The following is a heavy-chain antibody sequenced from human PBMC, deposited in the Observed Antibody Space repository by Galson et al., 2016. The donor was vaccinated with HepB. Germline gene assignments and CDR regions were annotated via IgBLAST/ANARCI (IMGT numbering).Heavy chain of an antibody. D-gene: IGHD1-14*01. CDR1: GFSFSSLW. CDR2: INQDGSVR. Sequence: SLRLSCAASGFSFSSLWMSWVRQAPGKGPEWVAIINQDGSVRNYVDSVKGRFFVSRDNAKNSLHLQMDSLRAEDTAVYYCLRDTGRGTHDSWNQGTLVTVSS. V-gene: IGHV3-7*03. J-gene: IGHJ4*02. CDR3: LRDTGRGTHDS.